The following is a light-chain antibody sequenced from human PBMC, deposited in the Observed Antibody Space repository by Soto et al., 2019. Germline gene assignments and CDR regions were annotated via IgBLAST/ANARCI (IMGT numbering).Light chain of an antibody. V-gene: IGLV2-14*01. CDR2: GVS. Sequence: QSALTQPASVSGSPGQSITISCSGTRSDIGSYNYVAWYRQFPGKTPKILIYGVSNRPSGVSSRFSGSKSGNTAPLTISGLQAEDEADYYCISYTGSSTSYVFGSGTKVTVL. CDR3: ISYTGSSTSYV. CDR1: RSDIGSYNY. J-gene: IGLJ1*01.